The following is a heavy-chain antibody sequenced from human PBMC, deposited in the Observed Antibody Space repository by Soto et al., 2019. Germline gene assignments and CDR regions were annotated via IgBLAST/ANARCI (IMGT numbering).Heavy chain of an antibody. Sequence: XESLKISYKGSGYSFTSYWIGWVRQIPGKGLEWMGIIYPGDSDTRYSPSFQGQVTISADKSISTAYLQWSSLKASDTAMYYCARGGTVTSYYYYGMDVWGQGTTVTVSS. J-gene: IGHJ6*02. CDR3: ARGGTVTSYYYYGMDV. CDR2: IYPGDSDT. CDR1: GYSFTSYW. D-gene: IGHD4-4*01. V-gene: IGHV5-51*01.